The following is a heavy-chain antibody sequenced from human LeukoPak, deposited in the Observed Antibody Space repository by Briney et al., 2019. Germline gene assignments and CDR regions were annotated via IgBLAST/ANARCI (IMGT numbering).Heavy chain of an antibody. CDR2: INPYSGGT. V-gene: IGHV1-2*02. CDR1: GYTLTGYY. CDR3: ARGSCTNGVCRSYYYYYYYMDV. J-gene: IGHJ6*03. Sequence: ASVKVSCKASGYTLTGYYIHWVRQAPGQGLEWLGWINPYSGGTNYAQKFQGRVTMTRDMSTSTVYMELSSLRSEDTAVYYCARGSCTNGVCRSYYYYYYYMDVWGKGTTVTVSS. D-gene: IGHD2-8*01.